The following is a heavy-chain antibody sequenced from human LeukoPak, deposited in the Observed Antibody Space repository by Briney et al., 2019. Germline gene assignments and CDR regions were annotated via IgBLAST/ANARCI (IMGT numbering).Heavy chain of an antibody. CDR2: INHSGST. CDR3: ARGAVRGVNGY. V-gene: IGHV4-34*01. CDR1: GGSFSGYY. Sequence: PSETPSLTCAVYGGSFSGYYWSWIRQPPGKGLEWIGEINHSGSTNYNPSLKSRVTISVDTSKNQFSLKLSSVTAADTAVYYCARGAVRGVNGYWGQGTLVTVSS. D-gene: IGHD3-10*01. J-gene: IGHJ4*02.